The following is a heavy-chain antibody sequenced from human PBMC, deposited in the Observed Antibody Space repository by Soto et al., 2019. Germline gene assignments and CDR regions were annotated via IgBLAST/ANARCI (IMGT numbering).Heavy chain of an antibody. CDR2: TRNKANSYTT. V-gene: IGHV3-72*01. D-gene: IGHD6-19*01. J-gene: IGHJ4*02. CDR3: VRVSHTIGWSLDY. Sequence: EVQLVESEGGLVQPGGSLRLSCAASGFTFSDHYMDWVRQAPGKGLEWVGRTRNKANSYTTEYAASVRGRFTISRDDSKNSLYLQMNSLTTEDTDVYSCVRVSHTIGWSLDYWGQGTLVTVSS. CDR1: GFTFSDHY.